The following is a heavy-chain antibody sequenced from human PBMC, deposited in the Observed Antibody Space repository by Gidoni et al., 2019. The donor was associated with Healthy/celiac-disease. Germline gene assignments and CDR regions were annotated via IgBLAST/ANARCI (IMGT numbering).Heavy chain of an antibody. CDR2: IYYSGST. D-gene: IGHD6-13*01. Sequence: QLQLQESGPGLVKPSETLSLTCTVSGGSISSSSYSWGWIRQPPGKGLEWIGSIYYSGSTYYNPSIKSRVTISVDTSKNQFSLKLSSVTAADTAVYYCARRDYSSSWYGHGMDVWGQGTTVTVSS. CDR1: GGSISSSSYS. CDR3: ARRDYSSSWYGHGMDV. V-gene: IGHV4-39*01. J-gene: IGHJ6*02.